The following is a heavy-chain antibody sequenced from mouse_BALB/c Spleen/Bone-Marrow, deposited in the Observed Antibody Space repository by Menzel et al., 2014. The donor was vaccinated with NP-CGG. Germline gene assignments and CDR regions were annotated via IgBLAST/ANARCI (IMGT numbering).Heavy chain of an antibody. J-gene: IGHJ4*01. Sequence: EVNVVESGGGLVQPGGSLKLSCATSGFTFSDYYMYWVRQTPEKRLEWVAYISNGGGSTYYPDTVQGRLTISRDNAKNTLYLQMSRLKSEDTAMYYCARRGWFYAMDYWGQGTSVTVSS. CDR3: ARRGWFYAMDY. V-gene: IGHV5-12*02. CDR2: ISNGGGST. D-gene: IGHD3-3*01. CDR1: GFTFSDYY.